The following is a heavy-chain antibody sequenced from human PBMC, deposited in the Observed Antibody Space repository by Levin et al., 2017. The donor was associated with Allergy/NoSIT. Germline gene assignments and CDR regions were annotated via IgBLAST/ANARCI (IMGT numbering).Heavy chain of an antibody. CDR2: IGGSGGGT. J-gene: IGHJ4*02. Sequence: QAGGSLRLSCAASGFTFSSYAMSWVRQAPGKGLEWVSGIGGSGGGTYYADSVKGRFTISRDNSKNTLYLQLNSLRADDTALYYCAKDRSGGYYDFWSGSGVADYWGQGTLVTVSS. D-gene: IGHD3-3*01. CDR3: AKDRSGGYYDFWSGSGVADY. CDR1: GFTFSSYA. V-gene: IGHV3-23*01.